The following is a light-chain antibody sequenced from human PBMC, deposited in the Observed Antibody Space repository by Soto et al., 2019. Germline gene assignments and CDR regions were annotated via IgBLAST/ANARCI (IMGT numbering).Light chain of an antibody. CDR2: AAS. Sequence: DIQMTHSPSSLSSSVVYRVSITCRASQSISSYLNWYQQKPGKAPKLLIYAASSLQSGVPSRLSGSGSGTDFTLTINSLQPEDFATYYCQQSYSAPRTFGQGTKVDTK. V-gene: IGKV1-39*01. CDR1: QSISSY. CDR3: QQSYSAPRT. J-gene: IGKJ1*01.